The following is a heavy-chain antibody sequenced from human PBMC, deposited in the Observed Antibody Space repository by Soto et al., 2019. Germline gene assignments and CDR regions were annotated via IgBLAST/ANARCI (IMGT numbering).Heavy chain of an antibody. V-gene: IGHV3-66*01. D-gene: IGHD1-7*01. CDR3: ERERRGDGNAEL. J-gene: IGHJ4*02. Sequence: DVQVVESGGGLVLPGGSLRLSCVASGFTVSTSRMSWFRQAPGKGLEWVSVIYSGGNTYYADSVKGRFTISRDNSQYTLYIQMNSLSAEDTAVYYCERERRGDGNAELWGQGTLVTVSS. CDR1: GFTVSTSR. CDR2: IYSGGNT.